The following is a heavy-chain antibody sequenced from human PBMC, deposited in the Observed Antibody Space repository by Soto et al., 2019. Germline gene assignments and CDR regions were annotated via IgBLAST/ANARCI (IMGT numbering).Heavy chain of an antibody. CDR3: ARVFSRGYYYYGMDV. CDR1: GGTFSSYT. V-gene: IGHV1-2*04. D-gene: IGHD3-10*01. CDR2: INPNSGGT. J-gene: IGHJ6*02. Sequence: ASVKVSCKASGGTFSSYTISWVRQAPGQGLEWMGWINPNSGGTNYAQKFQGWVTMTRDTSISTAYMELSRLRSDDTAVYYCARVFSRGYYYYGMDVWGQGTTVTV.